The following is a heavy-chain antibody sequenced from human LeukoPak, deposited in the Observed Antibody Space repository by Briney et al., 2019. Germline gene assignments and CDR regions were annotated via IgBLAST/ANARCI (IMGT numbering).Heavy chain of an antibody. CDR1: GFSLNTGGVG. CDR3: AHRRLKENEVTTGFDY. V-gene: IGHV2-5*01. J-gene: IGHJ4*02. D-gene: IGHD4-11*01. Sequence: KSGPTLVDPTQTLTLTCTFSGFSLNTGGVGVGWIRQPPGKALEWLAVIYWNNGKPYSPSLKNRLTVTKDTSKNQVVLTMTNMDPVDTATYHCAHRRLKENEVTTGFDYWGQGILVTVSS. CDR2: IYWNNGK.